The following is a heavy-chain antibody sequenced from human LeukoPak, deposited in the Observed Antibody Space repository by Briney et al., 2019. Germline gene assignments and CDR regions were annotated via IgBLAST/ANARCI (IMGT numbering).Heavy chain of an antibody. CDR1: GDSPSSSY. CDR2: IHTSGST. Sequence: SETLSLTCTVSGDSPSSSYWGWIRQPAGKGLEWIGRIHTSGSTYYSPSLKSRVTMSVDTSTNQFSLKLSSVTAADTAMYYCARVRLGRGLDYWGQGTLVTVSS. V-gene: IGHV4-4*07. D-gene: IGHD6-19*01. CDR3: ARVRLGRGLDY. J-gene: IGHJ4*02.